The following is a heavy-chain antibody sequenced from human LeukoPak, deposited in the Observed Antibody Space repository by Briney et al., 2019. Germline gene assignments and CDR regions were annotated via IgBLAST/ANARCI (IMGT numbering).Heavy chain of an antibody. D-gene: IGHD3-22*01. Sequence: PSETLSLTRAVSGGSISSSNWWSWVRQPPGKGLEWIGSIYYSGSTYYNPSLKSRVTISVDTSKNQFSLKLSSVTAADTAVYYCARNLYDSSGYYLYWGQGTLVTVSS. CDR2: IYYSGST. V-gene: IGHV4-4*02. CDR1: GGSISSSNW. J-gene: IGHJ4*02. CDR3: ARNLYDSSGYYLY.